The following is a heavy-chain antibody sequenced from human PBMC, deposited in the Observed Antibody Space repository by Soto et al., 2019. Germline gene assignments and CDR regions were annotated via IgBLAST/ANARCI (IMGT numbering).Heavy chain of an antibody. CDR2: IIPIFGTA. D-gene: IGHD2-21*02. J-gene: IGHJ4*02. V-gene: IGHV1-69*05. CDR1: GGTFSSYA. Sequence: SVKVSCKASGGTFSSYAISWVRQAPGQGLEWMGGIIPIFGTANYAPKFQGGVTMTRDTSITTAYMELSRLRSGDTAVYYCARGPVTAKPEGVDFWGQGTLVTVSS. CDR3: ARGPVTAKPEGVDF.